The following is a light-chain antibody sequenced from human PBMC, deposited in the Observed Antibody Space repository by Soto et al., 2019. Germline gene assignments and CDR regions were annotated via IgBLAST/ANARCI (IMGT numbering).Light chain of an antibody. CDR2: GAS. Sequence: EIVMTQSPATMSLSPGERATLSCGASERVSSSYVAWYQMKAGLAPRLLIYGASNRATGIPDRFSGSGSGTDFTLTISRLEPEDFAVYYCQQYGSSGTFGQGTKVDIK. CDR1: ERVSSSY. V-gene: IGKV3D-20*01. J-gene: IGKJ1*01. CDR3: QQYGSSGT.